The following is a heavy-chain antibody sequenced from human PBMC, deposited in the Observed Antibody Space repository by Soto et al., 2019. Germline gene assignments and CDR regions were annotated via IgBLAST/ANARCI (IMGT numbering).Heavy chain of an antibody. CDR3: ARALGGIVAL. V-gene: IGHV3-11*01. CDR1: GFTFRHYY. CDR2: ISSSGSTI. J-gene: IGHJ3*01. D-gene: IGHD3-22*01. Sequence: WGSLTLSCAASGFTFRHYYIRLLRQAPGKGLEWVSYISSSGSTIYYADSVTGRFTISRDNAKNSLYLQMNSLRAEDTAVYYCARALGGIVALWGQGTMVTVSS.